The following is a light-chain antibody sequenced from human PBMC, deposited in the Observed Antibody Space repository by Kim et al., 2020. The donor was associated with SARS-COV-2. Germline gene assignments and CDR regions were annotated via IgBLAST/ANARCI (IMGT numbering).Light chain of an antibody. Sequence: VSPAERATLSCRASQSLSANFAWYQQKPGQGPRLLIYGASTRATGIPARFSGSGSGTEFTLTISSLQSEDFAVYYCQHYNIWPWTFGQGTKVDIK. CDR2: GAS. CDR3: QHYNIWPWT. V-gene: IGKV3-15*01. J-gene: IGKJ1*01. CDR1: QSLSAN.